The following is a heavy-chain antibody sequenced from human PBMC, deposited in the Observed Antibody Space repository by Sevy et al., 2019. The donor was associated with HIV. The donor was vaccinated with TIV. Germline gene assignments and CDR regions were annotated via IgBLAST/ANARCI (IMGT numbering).Heavy chain of an antibody. CDR3: ATSRSGYFDSSGYYIY. J-gene: IGHJ4*02. CDR2: IYPDDSDT. CDR1: GYSFTSHW. Sequence: GESLKISCKGSGYSFTSHWIGWVRHMPGKGLEWMGIIYPDDSDTRYSPSFEGQVTFSADKSISTAYLQWCSLKASDTAMYSCATSRSGYFDSSGYYIYWGQGTLVTVSS. D-gene: IGHD3-22*01. V-gene: IGHV5-51*01.